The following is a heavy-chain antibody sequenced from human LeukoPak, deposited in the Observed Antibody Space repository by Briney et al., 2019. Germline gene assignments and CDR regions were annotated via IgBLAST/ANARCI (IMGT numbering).Heavy chain of an antibody. Sequence: ASVKVSCKASGYTFTSYGISWVRQAPGQGLEWMGWISAYNGNTNYAQKLQGRVTMTTDTSTSTAYMELRSLRSDDTAVYYCARRYYDSSGYLMGWWGYYYYYMDVWGKGTTVTISS. D-gene: IGHD3-22*01. J-gene: IGHJ6*03. CDR1: GYTFTSYG. CDR2: ISAYNGNT. CDR3: ARRYYDSSGYLMGWWGYYYYYMDV. V-gene: IGHV1-18*01.